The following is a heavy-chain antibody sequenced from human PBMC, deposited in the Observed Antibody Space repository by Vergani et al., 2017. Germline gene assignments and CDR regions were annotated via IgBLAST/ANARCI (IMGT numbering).Heavy chain of an antibody. J-gene: IGHJ6*02. D-gene: IGHD5-18*01. V-gene: IGHV1-69*01. CDR3: AIFPVDRAMVTVYYYYCMDV. CDR1: GGTFSSYA. Sequence: QVQLVQSGAEVKKPGSSVKVSCKASGGTFSSYAISWVRQAPGQGLEWMGGISPIFGTANYAQKFQGRVTITADESTSTAYMELSSLRSEDTAVYYCAIFPVDRAMVTVYYYYCMDVWGQGTTVTVSS. CDR2: ISPIFGTA.